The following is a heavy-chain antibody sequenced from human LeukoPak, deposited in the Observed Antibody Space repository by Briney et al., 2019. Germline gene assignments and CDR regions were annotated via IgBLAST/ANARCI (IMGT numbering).Heavy chain of an antibody. J-gene: IGHJ5*02. CDR2: IYYSGST. D-gene: IGHD1-26*01. V-gene: IGHV4-39*01. CDR3: AGGLVGSAAIWFDP. Sequence: SETLSLTCTVSGGSISSSSYYWGWIRQPPGKGLEWIGSIYYSGSTYYNPSLKSRVTISVDTSKNQFSLKLSSVTAADTAVYYCAGGLVGSAAIWFDPWGQGTLVTVSS. CDR1: GGSISSSSYY.